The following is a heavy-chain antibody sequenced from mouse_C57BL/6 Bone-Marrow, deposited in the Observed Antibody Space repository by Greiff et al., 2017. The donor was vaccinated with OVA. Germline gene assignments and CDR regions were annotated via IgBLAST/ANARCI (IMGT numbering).Heavy chain of an antibody. V-gene: IGHV1-69*01. D-gene: IGHD1-1*01. CDR1: GYTFTSYW. Sequence: QVQLKQSGAELVMPGASVKLSCKASGYTFTSYWMHWVKQRPGQGLEWIGEIDPSDSYTNYNQKFKGKSTLTVDKSSSTAYMQLSSLTSEDSAVYYCATGYGAWFAYWGQGTLVTVSA. J-gene: IGHJ3*01. CDR3: ATGYGAWFAY. CDR2: IDPSDSYT.